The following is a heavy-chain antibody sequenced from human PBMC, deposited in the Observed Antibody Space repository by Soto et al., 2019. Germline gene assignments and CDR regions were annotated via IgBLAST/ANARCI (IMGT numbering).Heavy chain of an antibody. CDR3: ARALVEMATIFFDY. V-gene: IGHV4-34*01. CDR1: GGSFSGYY. J-gene: IGHJ4*02. Sequence: SETLSLTCAVYGGSFSGYYWSWIRQPPRKGLEWIGEINHSGSTNYNPSLKSRVTISVDTSKNQFSLKLSSVTAADTAVYYCARALVEMATIFFDYWGQGTLVTVSS. CDR2: INHSGST. D-gene: IGHD5-12*01.